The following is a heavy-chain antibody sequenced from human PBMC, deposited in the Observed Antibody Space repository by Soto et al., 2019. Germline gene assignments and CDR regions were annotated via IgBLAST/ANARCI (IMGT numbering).Heavy chain of an antibody. CDR2: IGGSGSTI. CDR3: AREALPGLDYGMDV. Sequence: GGSLRLSCEVSGFTFENYAMNWVRRAPGKGLEWVSSISNIGGSGSTIYYADSVKGRFTISRDNAKNSLYLQMNSLRAEDTAVYYCAREALPGLDYGMDVWGQGTTVTVSS. CDR1: GFTFENYA. J-gene: IGHJ6*02. V-gene: IGHV3-48*03. D-gene: IGHD3-9*01.